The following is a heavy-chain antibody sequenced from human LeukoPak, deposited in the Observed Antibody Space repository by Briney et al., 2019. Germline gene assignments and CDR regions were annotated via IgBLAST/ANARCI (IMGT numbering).Heavy chain of an antibody. J-gene: IGHJ3*02. Sequence: ASVKVSCKASGGTFSSYTFSWVRQAPGQGLEWMGGINPIFGTANYAQKFQGRVTMTEDTSTDTAYMELSSLRSEDTAVYYCATNFGDSSGYYYERSDAFDIWGQGTMVTVSS. D-gene: IGHD3-22*01. V-gene: IGHV1-69*06. CDR3: ATNFGDSSGYYYERSDAFDI. CDR2: INPIFGTA. CDR1: GGTFSSYT.